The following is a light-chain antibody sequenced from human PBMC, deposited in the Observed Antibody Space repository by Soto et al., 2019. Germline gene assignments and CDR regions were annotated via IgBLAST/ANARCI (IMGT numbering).Light chain of an antibody. CDR1: QGITSW. J-gene: IGKJ1*01. CDR3: QQATSFPRT. V-gene: IGKV1-12*01. CDR2: AAS. Sequence: DIQMTQSPSAMSASVGDRVTISCRASQGITSWLAWYQQKPGRAPKLLIYAASTLQSGVPSRFSGSGPGTEFTLTISSLQPEDFATYYCQQATSFPRTFGQGTKVDIK.